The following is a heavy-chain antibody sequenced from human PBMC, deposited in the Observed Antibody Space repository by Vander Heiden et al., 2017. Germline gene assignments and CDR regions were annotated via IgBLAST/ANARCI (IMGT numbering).Heavy chain of an antibody. CDR1: GYSFTIYW. J-gene: IGHJ6*02. D-gene: IGHD3-10*01. CDR2: IYPGDSDT. V-gene: IGHV5-51*01. Sequence: EVQLVQSGAEVKKPGESRKISCKGSGYSFTIYWIGWGRQMPGKGLGWMGIIYPGDSDTRYSPSFQGQVTISADKSISTAYLQWSSLKASDTAMYYCARHRAFMEGGMDVWGQGTTVTVSS. CDR3: ARHRAFMEGGMDV.